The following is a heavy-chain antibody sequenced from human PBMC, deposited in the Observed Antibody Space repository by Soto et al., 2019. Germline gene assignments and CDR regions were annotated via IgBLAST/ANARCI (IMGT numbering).Heavy chain of an antibody. Sequence: GALRLSCAASGFTFRSYVIHWVRQAPGKGLEWVALIWFDGSKKYYVDSVKGRFAVSRDNSKNTLYLQMNSLRVEDTAVYYCARDRLVPYGYGMDVWGQGTTVTVSS. J-gene: IGHJ6*02. CDR3: ARDRLVPYGYGMDV. V-gene: IGHV3-33*01. CDR2: IWFDGSKK. CDR1: GFTFRSYV. D-gene: IGHD2-2*01.